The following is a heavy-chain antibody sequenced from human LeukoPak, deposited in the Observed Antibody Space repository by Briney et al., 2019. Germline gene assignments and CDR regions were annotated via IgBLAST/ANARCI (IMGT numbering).Heavy chain of an antibody. CDR2: ISGSGGST. CDR3: ARPVYYYDSSGYRN. V-gene: IGHV3-23*01. J-gene: IGHJ4*02. CDR1: GFTLSSYG. Sequence: GGSLRLSCAASGFTLSSYGMSWVRQAPGKGLEWVSAISGSGGSTYYADSVKGRFTISRDNSKNTLYLQMNSLRAEDTAVYYCARPVYYYDSSGYRNWGQGTLVTVSS. D-gene: IGHD3-22*01.